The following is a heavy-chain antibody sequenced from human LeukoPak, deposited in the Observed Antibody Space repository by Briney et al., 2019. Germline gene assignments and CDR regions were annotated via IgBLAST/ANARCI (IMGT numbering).Heavy chain of an antibody. D-gene: IGHD3-3*01. J-gene: IGHJ4*02. Sequence: PGGSLRLSCAASGFTFSSYAMSWVRQAPGKGLEWVSAISGSGGSTYYADSVKGRFTISRDNSKNTLYLQMNSLRAEDTAVYYCAKDAGKSGVVSYYFDYWGQGTQVTVSS. V-gene: IGHV3-23*01. CDR2: ISGSGGST. CDR1: GFTFSSYA. CDR3: AKDAGKSGVVSYYFDY.